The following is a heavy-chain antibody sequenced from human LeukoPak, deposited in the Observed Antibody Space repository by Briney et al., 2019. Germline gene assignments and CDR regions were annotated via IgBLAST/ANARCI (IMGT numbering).Heavy chain of an antibody. Sequence: PSETLSLTCNVSGVSISSSSYYWGWIRQPPGKGLEWIGSIYSSGSTYYNSSLKSRVTISIDTSKNQVSLKMSSVTAADTAVYYCAKSGGYGLIDYWGQGTLVTVSS. CDR1: GVSISSSSYY. CDR3: AKSGGYGLIDY. V-gene: IGHV4-39*01. CDR2: IYSSGST. J-gene: IGHJ4*01. D-gene: IGHD6-25*01.